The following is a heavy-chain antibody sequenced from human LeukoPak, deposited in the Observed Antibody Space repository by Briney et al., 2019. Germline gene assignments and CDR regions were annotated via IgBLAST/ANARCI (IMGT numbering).Heavy chain of an antibody. CDR2: TSDDGIYN. J-gene: IGHJ5*02. D-gene: IGHD3-16*02. Sequence: PGGSLRLSCVASGFTFSSYGIHWVRQAPGKGLEWVAVTSDDGIYNYYADSVKGRFTISRDNSKNTLYLQMNSLRPEDTAVYYCTKGGGISANPLDPWGQGTLVTVSS. V-gene: IGHV3-30*18. CDR3: TKGGGISANPLDP. CDR1: GFTFSSYG.